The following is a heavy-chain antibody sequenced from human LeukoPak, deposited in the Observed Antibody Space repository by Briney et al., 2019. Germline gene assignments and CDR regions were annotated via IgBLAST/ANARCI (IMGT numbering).Heavy chain of an antibody. D-gene: IGHD6-19*01. Sequence: SETLSLTCTVSGGSISGYYWSWIRQPPGKGLEWIGYIYYSGSTNYNPSLKSRVTISVDTSKNQFSLKLSSVTAADTAVYYCARHQGIAVAGVLDYWGQGTLVTVSS. CDR3: ARHQGIAVAGVLDY. CDR1: GGSISGYY. V-gene: IGHV4-59*08. CDR2: IYYSGST. J-gene: IGHJ4*02.